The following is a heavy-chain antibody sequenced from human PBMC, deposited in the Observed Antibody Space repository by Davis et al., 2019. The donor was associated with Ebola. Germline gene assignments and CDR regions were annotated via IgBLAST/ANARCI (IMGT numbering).Heavy chain of an antibody. CDR3: AEGGYLS. CDR2: INQDGNEK. J-gene: IGHJ1*01. Sequence: PGGSLRLSCVASGFSSSNYWMNWVRQAPGKGLEWVANINQDGNEKYYVDSVQGRFTVSRENAKNSLYLQMDSLRAEDTAVYYCAEGGYLSWGQGTLVTVSS. CDR1: GFSSSNYW. D-gene: IGHD2-15*01. V-gene: IGHV3-7*01.